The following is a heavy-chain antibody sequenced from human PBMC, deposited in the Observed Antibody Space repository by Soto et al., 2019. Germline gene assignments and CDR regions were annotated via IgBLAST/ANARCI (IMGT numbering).Heavy chain of an antibody. Sequence: PSETLSLTCTVSGGSISSGGYYWSWIRQHPGKGLEWIGYIYYSGSTYYNPSLKSRVTISVDTSKNQVSLKLSSVTAADTAVYYCARAPSELRFLEWFGYWFDPWGQGTLVTVSS. CDR2: IYYSGST. D-gene: IGHD3-3*01. CDR3: ARAPSELRFLEWFGYWFDP. V-gene: IGHV4-31*03. J-gene: IGHJ5*02. CDR1: GGSISSGGYY.